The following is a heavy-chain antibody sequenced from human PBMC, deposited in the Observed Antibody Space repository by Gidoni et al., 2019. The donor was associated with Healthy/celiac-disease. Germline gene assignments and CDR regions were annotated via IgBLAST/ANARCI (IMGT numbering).Heavy chain of an antibody. D-gene: IGHD5-18*01. CDR2: ISGSGGST. CDR1: GLTFSSYA. CDR3: AKWAGYSYGQEGEYYFDY. Sequence: EVQLLESGGGLVQPGGSLRPSCAASGLTFSSYAMSWVRQAPGKGLEWVSAISGSGGSTYYADSVKGRFTISRDNSKNTLYLQMNSLRAEDTAVYYCAKWAGYSYGQEGEYYFDYWGQGTLVTVSS. V-gene: IGHV3-23*01. J-gene: IGHJ4*02.